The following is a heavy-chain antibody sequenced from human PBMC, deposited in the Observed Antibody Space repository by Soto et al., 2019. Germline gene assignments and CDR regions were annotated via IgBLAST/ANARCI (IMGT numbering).Heavy chain of an antibody. J-gene: IGHJ6*03. CDR2: IYYSGST. V-gene: IGHV4-61*05. CDR3: ASRSGPTVTTLDYYYYMDV. Sequence: SETLSLTCSVSGGSINSSGYYWGWIRQPPGQGLEWIGYIYYSGSTNYNPSLKSRVTISVDTSKNQFSLKLSSVTAADTAVYYCASRSGPTVTTLDYYYYMDVWGKGTTVTVSS. D-gene: IGHD4-17*01. CDR1: GGSINSSGYY.